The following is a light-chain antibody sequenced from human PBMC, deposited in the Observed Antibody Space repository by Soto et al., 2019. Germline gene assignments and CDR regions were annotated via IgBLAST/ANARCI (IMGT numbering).Light chain of an antibody. CDR2: EVS. CDR1: SSDIGGYNY. CDR3: SSYTTSSTLV. Sequence: QSVLTQPAPVSASPGQSITISCTGSSSDIGGYNYVSWYQQHPDKAPKLMIYEVSNRPSGVSDRFSGSKSGNTASLTIAGLRPEDEADYYCSSYTTSSTLVFGTGTKVTVL. V-gene: IGLV2-14*01. J-gene: IGLJ1*01.